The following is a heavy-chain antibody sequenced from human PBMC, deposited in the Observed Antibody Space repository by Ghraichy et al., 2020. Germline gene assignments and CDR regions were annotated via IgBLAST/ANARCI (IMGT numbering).Heavy chain of an antibody. V-gene: IGHV3-33*01. CDR1: GFTFSSYG. CDR3: ARDREVTIFGVVTDYYYYYGMDV. J-gene: IGHJ6*02. D-gene: IGHD3-3*01. CDR2: IWYDGSNK. Sequence: GGSLRLSCAASGFTFSSYGMHWVRQAPGKGLEWVAVIWYDGSNKYYADSVKGRFTISRDNSKNTLYLQMNSLRAEDTAVYYCARDREVTIFGVVTDYYYYYGMDVWGQGTTVTVSS.